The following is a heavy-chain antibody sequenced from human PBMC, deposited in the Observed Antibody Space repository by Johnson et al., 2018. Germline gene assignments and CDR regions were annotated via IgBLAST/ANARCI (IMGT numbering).Heavy chain of an antibody. Sequence: VQLQESGGGLVQPGGSLRLSCAASGFTFSTYAMSWVRQAPGKGLAWVSGISWNSGSIGYADSMKGRLIISRDNSKNTLYLQMNSLRAEDTAVYYCARDDLGIGYYYYYMDVWGKGTTVTVSS. D-gene: IGHD7-27*01. J-gene: IGHJ6*03. V-gene: IGHV3-9*01. CDR1: GFTFSTYA. CDR3: ARDDLGIGYYYYYMDV. CDR2: ISWNSGSI.